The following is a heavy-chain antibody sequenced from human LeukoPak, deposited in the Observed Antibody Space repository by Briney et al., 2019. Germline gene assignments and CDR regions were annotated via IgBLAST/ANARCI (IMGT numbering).Heavy chain of an antibody. D-gene: IGHD3-22*01. CDR1: GGTFSSYA. V-gene: IGHV1-69*13. J-gene: IGHJ5*02. CDR2: IIPIFGTA. CDR3: ARDSTQYYYDSSGPGDWFDP. Sequence: ASVKLSCKASGGTFSSYAISWVRQAPGQGLEWMGGIIPIFGTANYAQKFQGRVTITADESTSTAYMELSSLRSEDTAVYYCARDSTQYYYDSSGPGDWFDPWGQGTLVTVSS.